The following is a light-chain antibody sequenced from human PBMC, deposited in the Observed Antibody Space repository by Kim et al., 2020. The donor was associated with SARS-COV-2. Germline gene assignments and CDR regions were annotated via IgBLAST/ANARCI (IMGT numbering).Light chain of an antibody. CDR1: QSISSH. CDR3: QQSYITPFT. V-gene: IGKV1-39*01. J-gene: IGKJ3*01. Sequence: DIQITQSPSSLSASVGDRVTITCRTTQSISSHLNWYQQKPGRAPKLLISAASTLQGGVPSRFSGSGSETDVTLTISSLQPEDFATYFCQQSYITPFTFGPGTKVYIK. CDR2: AAS.